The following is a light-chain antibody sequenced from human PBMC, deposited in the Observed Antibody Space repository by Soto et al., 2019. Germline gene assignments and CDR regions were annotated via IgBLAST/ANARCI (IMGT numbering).Light chain of an antibody. V-gene: IGKV1-39*01. J-gene: IGKJ1*01. CDR1: QSISSY. CDR2: AAS. Sequence: DIQMTQSPSSLSASVGDRVTITCRASQSISSYLNWYQQKPGKAPKFLIYAASSLQSGVPSRFSGSGSGTDFTLTISSLQPEDFATYSCQQTYITPPGRTFGQGTKVEIK. CDR3: QQTYITPPGRT.